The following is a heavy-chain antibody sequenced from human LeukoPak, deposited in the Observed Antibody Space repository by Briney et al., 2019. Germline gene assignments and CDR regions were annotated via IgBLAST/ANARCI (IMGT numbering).Heavy chain of an antibody. Sequence: GGSLRLSCAASGFTFTSYGMHWVRQAPGKGLEWVAVIWYDGSSKYYADSVKGRFTISRDNSKNTLYLQMNSLRAEDTAVYYCARGGPIRDAYNWYFDLWGRGTLVTVSS. J-gene: IGHJ2*01. CDR2: IWYDGSSK. CDR1: GFTFTSYG. D-gene: IGHD5-24*01. CDR3: ARGGPIRDAYNWYFDL. V-gene: IGHV3-33*01.